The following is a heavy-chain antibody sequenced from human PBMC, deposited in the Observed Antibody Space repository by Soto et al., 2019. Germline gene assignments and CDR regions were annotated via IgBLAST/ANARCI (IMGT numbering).Heavy chain of an antibody. D-gene: IGHD3-10*01. V-gene: IGHV1-69*08. Sequence: QVQLVQSGAEVKKPGSSVKVSCKASGGTFSSYTISWVRQAPGQGLEWMGRIIPILGIANYAQKFQGRVTITADKTTSTAYRELGTVRSEDTAVYCCARDRPKWGSETDYYGMDVWGQGTTVTVSS. CDR2: IIPILGIA. J-gene: IGHJ6*02. CDR1: GGTFSSYT. CDR3: ARDRPKWGSETDYYGMDV.